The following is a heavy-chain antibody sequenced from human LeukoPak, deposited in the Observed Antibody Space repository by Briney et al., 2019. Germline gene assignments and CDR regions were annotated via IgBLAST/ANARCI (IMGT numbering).Heavy chain of an antibody. V-gene: IGHV4-39*01. J-gene: IGHJ2*01. CDR2: IYYSGST. D-gene: IGHD6-6*01. Sequence: SETLSLTCTVSGGSISSSSYYWGWIRQPPGKGLEWIGSIYYSGSTYYNPSLKSRVTISVDTSKNQFSLKLSSVTAADTAVYYCARRIAARIYWYFDLWGRGTLVTISS. CDR1: GGSISSSSYY. CDR3: ARRIAARIYWYFDL.